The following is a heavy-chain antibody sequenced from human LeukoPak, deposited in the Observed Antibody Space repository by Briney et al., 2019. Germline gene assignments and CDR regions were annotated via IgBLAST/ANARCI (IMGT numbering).Heavy chain of an antibody. J-gene: IGHJ4*02. D-gene: IGHD5-12*01. CDR1: GFTFSSYE. CDR3: ARDRYSGYDSVNYFDY. Sequence: GGSLRLSCAASGFTFSSYEMNWVRQAPGKGLEWVSYISSSGSTIYYADSVKGRFTISRDNAKNSLYLQVSSLRAEDTAVYYCARDRYSGYDSVNYFDYWGQGTLVTVSS. CDR2: ISSSGSTI. V-gene: IGHV3-48*03.